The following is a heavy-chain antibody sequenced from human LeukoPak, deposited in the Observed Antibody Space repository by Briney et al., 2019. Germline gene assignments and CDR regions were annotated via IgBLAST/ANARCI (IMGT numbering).Heavy chain of an antibody. D-gene: IGHD4-11*01. CDR2: IYYSGST. V-gene: IGHV4-59*11. J-gene: IGHJ4*02. CDR1: GGSIGSHY. Sequence: SETLSLTCTVSGGSIGSHYWSWIRQPPGKGLEWIGYIYYSGSTNYNPSLKSRVTISVDTSKNQFSLKLSSVTAADTAVYYCARGPDSNYGPPFYWGQGTLVTVSS. CDR3: ARGPDSNYGPPFY.